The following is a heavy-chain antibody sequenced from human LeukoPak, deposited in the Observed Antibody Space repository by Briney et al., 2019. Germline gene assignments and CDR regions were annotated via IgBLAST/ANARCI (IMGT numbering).Heavy chain of an antibody. D-gene: IGHD5-18*01. V-gene: IGHV4-59*01. CDR2: TYNSVTT. CDR1: GGSISSYY. Sequence: SETLSLTCTVSGGSISSYYWSWIRQPPGNGLEWIGYTYNSVTTNYNPSLKSRVTISLDTSKNQFSLKLTSVTAADTAVYYCARKTPMAEAYYFDYWGQGTLVTVSS. CDR3: ARKTPMAEAYYFDY. J-gene: IGHJ4*02.